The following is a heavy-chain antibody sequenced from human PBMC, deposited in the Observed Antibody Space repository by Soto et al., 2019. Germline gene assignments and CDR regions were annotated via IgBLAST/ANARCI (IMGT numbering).Heavy chain of an antibody. Sequence: GGSLRLSCTASGFTFGDYAMSWFRQAPGKGLEWVGFIRSKAYGGTTEYAASVKGRFTISRDDSKSIAYLQMNILKTEDTAVYYCTRDHYYYGMDVWGQGTTVTVSS. CDR1: GFTFGDYA. J-gene: IGHJ6*02. V-gene: IGHV3-49*03. CDR3: TRDHYYYGMDV. CDR2: IRSKAYGGTT.